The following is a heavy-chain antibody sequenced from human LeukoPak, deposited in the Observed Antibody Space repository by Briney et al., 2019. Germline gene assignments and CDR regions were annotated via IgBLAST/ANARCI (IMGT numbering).Heavy chain of an antibody. D-gene: IGHD3-3*01. Sequence: GESLEISCKGSGYSFTSYWIGWVRQMPGKGLEWMGIIYPGDSDTRYSPSFQGQVTISADKFISTAYLQWSSLKASDTAMYYCARLVLASDLDNWFDPWGQGTLVTVSS. CDR1: GYSFTSYW. V-gene: IGHV5-51*01. CDR2: IYPGDSDT. J-gene: IGHJ5*02. CDR3: ARLVLASDLDNWFDP.